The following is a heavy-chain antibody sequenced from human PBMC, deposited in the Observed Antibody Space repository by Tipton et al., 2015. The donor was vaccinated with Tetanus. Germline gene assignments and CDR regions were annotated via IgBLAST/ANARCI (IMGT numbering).Heavy chain of an antibody. CDR1: GYTFAGYY. D-gene: IGHD6-13*01. J-gene: IGHJ6*02. CDR3: GREPHWAAVGGYYYGMGV. CDR2: IKPNSGGT. Sequence: QLVQSGAEVKKPGASVKVSCKASGYTFAGYYMHWERQAPGQGLEWMGWIKPNSGGTNYAQKIQGRVTMTRDTSISTAYMELSRLRSDDTAVYYCGREPHWAAVGGYYYGMGVWGQGTTVTVSS. V-gene: IGHV1-2*02.